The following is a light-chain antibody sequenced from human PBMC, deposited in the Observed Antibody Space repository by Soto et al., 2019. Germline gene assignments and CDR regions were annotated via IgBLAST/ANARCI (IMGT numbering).Light chain of an antibody. V-gene: IGLV1-44*01. CDR2: TNN. J-gene: IGLJ3*02. CDR1: SSNIGSNT. CDR3: AAWDDSLNGPV. Sequence: QAVVTQPPSASGTPGQRVTISCSGSSSNIGSNTVTWYQQFPGTAPKLLIHTNNHRPSGVPDRFSGSKSGTSASLAISGLQSEDEADYYCAAWDDSLNGPVFGGGTQLTVL.